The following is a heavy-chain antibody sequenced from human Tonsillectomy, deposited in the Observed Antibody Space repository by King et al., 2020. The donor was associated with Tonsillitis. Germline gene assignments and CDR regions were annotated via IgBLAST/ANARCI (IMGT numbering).Heavy chain of an antibody. CDR3: ARGWSGTTFYSDY. J-gene: IGHJ4*02. CDR2: ISYSGST. V-gene: IGHV4-34*01. Sequence: VQLQQWGAGLLKPSETLSLTCAVYGGSLSGYHWSWIRQSPGRGLGYVGEISYSGSTNHNPSLKSRVTILVDKPKNQFSLKLNSVTAADRAVYFCARGWSGTTFYSDYWGQGTLVTVSS. D-gene: IGHD1-1*01. CDR1: GGSLSGYH.